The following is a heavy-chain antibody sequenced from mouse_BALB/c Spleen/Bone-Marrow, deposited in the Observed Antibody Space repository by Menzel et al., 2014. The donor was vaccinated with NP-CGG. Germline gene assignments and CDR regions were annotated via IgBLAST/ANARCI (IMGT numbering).Heavy chain of an antibody. V-gene: IGHV14-3*02. CDR1: GFNIKDTY. D-gene: IGHD2-3*01. CDR3: ARAGGYYAWFAY. CDR2: IDPANDNT. J-gene: IGHJ3*01. Sequence: EVQLQESGAEFVKPGASVKLSCTASGFNIKDTYMHWVKRRPEQGLEWIGRIDPANDNTKYDPKFQGKATITADTSSNTAYLRLSSLTSEDTAVYYCARAGGYYAWFAYWGQGTLVTVSA.